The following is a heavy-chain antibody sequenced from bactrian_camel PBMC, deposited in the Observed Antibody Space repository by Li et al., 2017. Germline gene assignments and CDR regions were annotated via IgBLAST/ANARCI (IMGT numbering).Heavy chain of an antibody. Sequence: QVQLVESGGGSVQAGGSLRLSCVASKYINSGYCMGWFRQVLGKKREGVAQIDSLGVTSYADNVKGRFTISQGSDKNTVNFQMSALQPEDSAVYYCAADQRSVPWCKMQAGSIDTYTYSGQGTQVTVS. J-gene: IGHJ4*01. V-gene: IGHV3S53*01. CDR1: KYINSGYC. D-gene: IGHD1*01. CDR2: IDSLGVT.